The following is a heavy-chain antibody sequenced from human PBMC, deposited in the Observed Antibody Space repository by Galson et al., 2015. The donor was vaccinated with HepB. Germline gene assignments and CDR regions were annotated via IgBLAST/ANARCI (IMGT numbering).Heavy chain of an antibody. Sequence: SLRLSCAAPGFTVSSNYMSWVRQAPGKGLEWVSVIYSGGSTYYADSVKGRFTISRDNSKNTLYLQMNSLKAEDTAVYCCARETYGSGSYLMDVWGQGTTVTVSS. V-gene: IGHV3-53*01. CDR2: IYSGGST. J-gene: IGHJ6*02. CDR1: GFTVSSNY. CDR3: ARETYGSGSYLMDV. D-gene: IGHD3-10*01.